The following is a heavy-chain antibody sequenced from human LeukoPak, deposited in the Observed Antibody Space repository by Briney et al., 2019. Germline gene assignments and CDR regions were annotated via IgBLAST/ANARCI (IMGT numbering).Heavy chain of an antibody. CDR2: ISYDGSNK. V-gene: IGHV3-30*04. CDR1: GFTFSSYA. CDR3: ARDNSGRQSYYYDSSGYGLDY. Sequence: GGSLRLSCAASGFTFSSYAMHWVRQAPGKGLEWVAVISYDGSNKYYADSVKGRFTISRDNPKNTLYLQMNSLRAEDTAVYYCARDNSGRQSYYYDSSGYGLDYWGQGTLVTVSS. D-gene: IGHD3-22*01. J-gene: IGHJ4*02.